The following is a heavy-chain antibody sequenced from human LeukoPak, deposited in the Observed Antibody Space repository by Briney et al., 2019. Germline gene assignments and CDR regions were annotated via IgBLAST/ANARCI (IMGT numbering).Heavy chain of an antibody. D-gene: IGHD3-10*01. CDR2: IYPGDSDT. Sequence: GESLKISCKGSGYSFTNYWIGWVRQMPGKGLEWMGIIYPGDSDTRYSPSFQGQVTISADKSISTAYLQWSSLKASDTAMYYCARNLRNSDGPSAFDIWGQGTMVTVSS. CDR1: GYSFTNYW. CDR3: ARNLRNSDGPSAFDI. J-gene: IGHJ3*02. V-gene: IGHV5-51*01.